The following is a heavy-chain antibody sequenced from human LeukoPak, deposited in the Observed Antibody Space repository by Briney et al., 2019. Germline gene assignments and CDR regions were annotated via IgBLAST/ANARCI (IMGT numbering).Heavy chain of an antibody. V-gene: IGHV1-8*01. J-gene: IGHJ3*02. CDR2: MNPNSGNT. CDR3: ARGSPSYCGGDCYPDDAFDI. CDR1: GYTFTSYD. Sequence: ASVKVSCKASGYTFTSYDINWVRQATGQGLEWIGWMNPNSGNTGYAQKFQGRVTMTRNTSISTAYMELSSLRSEDTAVYYCARGSPSYCGGDCYPDDAFDIWGQGTMVTVSS. D-gene: IGHD2-21*02.